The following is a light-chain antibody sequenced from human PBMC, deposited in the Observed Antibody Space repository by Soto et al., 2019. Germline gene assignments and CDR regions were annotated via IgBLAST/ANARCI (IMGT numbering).Light chain of an antibody. CDR3: QQSYSTPRT. Sequence: IHMTQSPSSLSACVGYRVTITCRASQSISSYLNWYQQKKGKAPKFLIYGVSSLQSGVPSRFSGSGYGTDFTLSISSLQTEDFASYYCQQSYSTPRTFGQGTRLEIK. CDR1: QSISSY. J-gene: IGKJ5*01. V-gene: IGKV1-39*01. CDR2: GVS.